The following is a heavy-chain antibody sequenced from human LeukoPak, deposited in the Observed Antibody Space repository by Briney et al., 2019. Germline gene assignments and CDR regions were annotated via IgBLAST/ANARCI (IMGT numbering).Heavy chain of an antibody. D-gene: IGHD4-23*01. CDR3: ARDGFGGPFDP. J-gene: IGHJ5*02. Sequence: SETLSLTCTVSGGSVGSGSYYWSWIRQPPGKGLEWIGYIYYSGSTNYNPSLKSRVTISVDTSKNQFSLKLSSVTAADTAVYYCARDGFGGPFDPWGQGTLVTVSS. CDR1: GGSVGSGSYY. V-gene: IGHV4-61*01. CDR2: IYYSGST.